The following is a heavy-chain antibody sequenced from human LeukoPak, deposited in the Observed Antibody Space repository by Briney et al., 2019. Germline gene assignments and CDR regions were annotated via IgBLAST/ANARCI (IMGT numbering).Heavy chain of an antibody. CDR1: GGSISSYY. Sequence: SETLSLTCIVSGGSISSYYWSWIRQPPGKGLEWIGYIYYSGSTNYNPSLKSRVTISVDTSKNQVSLELSSVTAADTAVYYCAREGPYSSPSGYFEYWGQGSLVTVSS. J-gene: IGHJ4*02. D-gene: IGHD3-22*01. V-gene: IGHV4-59*01. CDR2: IYYSGST. CDR3: AREGPYSSPSGYFEY.